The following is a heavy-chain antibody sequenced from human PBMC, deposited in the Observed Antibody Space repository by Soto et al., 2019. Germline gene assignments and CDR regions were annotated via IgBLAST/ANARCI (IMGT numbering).Heavy chain of an antibody. D-gene: IGHD2-8*02. CDR3: ARDKITGLFGY. CDR2: INHSGST. J-gene: IGHJ4*02. CDR1: GGSFSGYY. V-gene: IGHV4-34*01. Sequence: PSETLSLTCAVYGGSFSGYYWTWIRQPPGTGLEWIGEINHSGSTNYNPSLKSRVTTSVDTSKNQFSLKLTSVTAADTAVYYCARDKITGLFGYWGQGTLVTVSS.